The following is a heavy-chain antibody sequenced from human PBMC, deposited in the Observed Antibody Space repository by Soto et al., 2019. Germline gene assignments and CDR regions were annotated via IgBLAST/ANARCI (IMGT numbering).Heavy chain of an antibody. V-gene: IGHV4-4*02. CDR2: IYHSGST. D-gene: IGHD4-17*01. J-gene: IGHJ4*02. CDR3: VYGDEAGPYYFDY. CDR1: GGSISSSNW. Sequence: QVQLQESGPGLVKPSGTLSLTCAVSGGSISSSNWWSWVRQPPGKGLEWIGEIYHSGSTNYNPSLKSRDTISGDKSNNQFSLKLSSVTAADTAVYYCVYGDEAGPYYFDYWGQGTLVTVSS.